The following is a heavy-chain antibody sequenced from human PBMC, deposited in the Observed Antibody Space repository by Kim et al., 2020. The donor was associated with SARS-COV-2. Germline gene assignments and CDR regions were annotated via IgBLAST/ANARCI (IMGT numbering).Heavy chain of an antibody. V-gene: IGHV3-11*01. D-gene: IGHD6-13*01. Sequence: GRSLILSCAASGFTFSDYYMSWIRQAPGKGLEWVSYISSSGSTIYYADSVKGRFTISRDNAKNSLYLQMNSLRAEDTAVYYCAREIEGYSSSWYWWAFDIWGQGTMVTVSS. CDR1: GFTFSDYY. CDR3: AREIEGYSSSWYWWAFDI. J-gene: IGHJ3*02. CDR2: ISSSGSTI.